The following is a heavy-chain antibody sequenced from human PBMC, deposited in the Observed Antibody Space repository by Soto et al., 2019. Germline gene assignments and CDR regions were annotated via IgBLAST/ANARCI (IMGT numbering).Heavy chain of an antibody. V-gene: IGHV1-46*01. D-gene: IGHD3-9*01. CDR2: INPNVGST. J-gene: IGHJ4*02. CDR1: GYTFSSYY. Sequence: QVQLVQSGAEVKKPGASVKVSCKAAGYTFSSYYIHWVRQAHGQGLEWIGIINPNVGSTNYAQNFKGRPSVTRDTSTATVYMDLSALTSDDSAMYYCARGLGLGDCWGQGTLVTVSS. CDR3: ARGLGLGDC.